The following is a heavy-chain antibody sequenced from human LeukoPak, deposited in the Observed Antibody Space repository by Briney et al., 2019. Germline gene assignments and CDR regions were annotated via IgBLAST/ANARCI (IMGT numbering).Heavy chain of an antibody. CDR3: CTSGSFYRIDY. CDR2: ISYDGSNK. D-gene: IGHD3-10*01. CDR1: RFTLSTYG. V-gene: IGHV3-30*03. J-gene: IGHJ4*02. Sequence: PGGSLRLSCAASRFTLSTYGMHWVRQAPGKGLEWVAVISYDGSNKYYADSVKGRFTISRDNSKNTLYLQMNSLRAEDTAMYYCCTSGSFYRIDYWGQGTLVTVSS.